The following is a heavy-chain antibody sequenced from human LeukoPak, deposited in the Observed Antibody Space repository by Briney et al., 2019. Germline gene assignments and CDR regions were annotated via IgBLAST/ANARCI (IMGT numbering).Heavy chain of an antibody. J-gene: IGHJ4*02. CDR3: ARQGPGYCGSTSCYGVAY. CDR1: GYTFNSYA. CDR2: INTDTANP. Sequence: ASVKVSCKASGYTFNSYAMNWVRQAPGQGLEWMGWINTDTANPTYAQGFTGRFVFSFDTSVSTAYLQISSLKAEDTAVYYCARQGPGYCGSTSCYGVAYWGQGTLVTVSS. V-gene: IGHV7-4-1*02. D-gene: IGHD2-2*01.